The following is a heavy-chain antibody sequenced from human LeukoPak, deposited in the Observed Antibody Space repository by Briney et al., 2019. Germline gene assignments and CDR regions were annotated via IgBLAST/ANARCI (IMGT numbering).Heavy chain of an antibody. D-gene: IGHD4-17*01. CDR1: GFTFSSYW. J-gene: IGHJ4*02. CDR3: AKDTLRRGTTVTPWGY. V-gene: IGHV3-7*03. CDR2: IKQDGSEK. Sequence: GGSLRLSCAASGFTFSSYWMSWVRQAPGKGLEWVANIKQDGSEKYYADSVKGRFTISRDNAKNSLYLQMNSLRAEDTAVYYCAKDTLRRGTTVTPWGYWGQGTLVTVSS.